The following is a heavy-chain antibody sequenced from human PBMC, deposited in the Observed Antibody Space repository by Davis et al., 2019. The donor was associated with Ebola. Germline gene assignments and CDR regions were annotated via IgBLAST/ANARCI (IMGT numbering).Heavy chain of an antibody. Sequence: GGSLRLSCAASGFTFSGSAMHWVRQAPGKGLEWVAVISYDGSNKYYADSVKGRFTISRDNSKNTLYLQMNSLRAEDTAVYYCAKGDDYVWGSYRYDYYYYYGMDVWGQGTTVTVSS. CDR3: AKGDDYVWGSYRYDYYYYYGMDV. D-gene: IGHD3-16*02. J-gene: IGHJ6*02. CDR1: GFTFSGSA. CDR2: ISYDGSNK. V-gene: IGHV3-30*04.